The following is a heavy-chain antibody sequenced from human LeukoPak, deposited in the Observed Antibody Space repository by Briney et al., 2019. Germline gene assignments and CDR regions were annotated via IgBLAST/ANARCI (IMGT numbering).Heavy chain of an antibody. CDR1: GYRFSEYY. J-gene: IGHJ4*02. V-gene: IGHV1-2*02. D-gene: IGHD4/OR15-4a*01. CDR2: INPHNGGT. Sequence: ASVTVSCKTSGYRFSEYYIHWLRQAPGQGLEWMGWINPHNGGTNYAQRFQGRVTMTRATSISTAYMEVTTLRSDDTAVYYCAGVDGAIIAFPFESWGQGTPVIVSS. CDR3: AGVDGAIIAFPFES.